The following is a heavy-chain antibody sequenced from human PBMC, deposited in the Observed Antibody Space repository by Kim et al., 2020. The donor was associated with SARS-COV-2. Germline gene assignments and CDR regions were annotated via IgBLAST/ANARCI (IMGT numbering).Heavy chain of an antibody. Sequence: GGSLRLSCSASGFTFSSYAMHWVRQAPGKGLEYVSAISSNGGSTYYADSVKGRFTISRDNSKNTLYLQMSSLRAEDTAVYYCVKSDTAMGYGMDVWGQGTTVTVSS. CDR3: VKSDTAMGYGMDV. D-gene: IGHD5-18*01. CDR2: ISSNGGST. J-gene: IGHJ6*02. V-gene: IGHV3-64D*06. CDR1: GFTFSSYA.